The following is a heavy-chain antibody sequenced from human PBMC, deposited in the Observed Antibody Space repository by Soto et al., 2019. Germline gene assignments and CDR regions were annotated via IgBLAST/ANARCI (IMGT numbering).Heavy chain of an antibody. J-gene: IGHJ4*02. CDR2: TYYRSKWYN. V-gene: IGHV6-1*01. CDR1: GDSVSTSSAT. D-gene: IGHD2-15*01. CDR3: ARVPSSSGRAHFDY. Sequence: SQTLSLTCAISGDSVSTSSATWDWIRQSPSRGLEWLGRTYYRSKWYNDYAVSVKGRITINPDTSNNQLSLQMNSLRAEDTAVYYCARVPSSSGRAHFDYWGQGTLVTVSS.